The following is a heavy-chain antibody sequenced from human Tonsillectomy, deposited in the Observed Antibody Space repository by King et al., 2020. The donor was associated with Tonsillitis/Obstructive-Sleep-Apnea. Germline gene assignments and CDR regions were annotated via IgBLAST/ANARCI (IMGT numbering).Heavy chain of an antibody. CDR3: TTDQWWSSTTCPAAFDY. D-gene: IGHD2-2*01. V-gene: IGHV3-15*01. CDR2: IKRKTDNGTT. Sequence: VQLVESGGGLVKPGGSLRLSCAASGFTFRNVWMSWVRQAPGKGLEWVGRIKRKTDNGTTDYAAPVKGRFTIPRDESKNTVYLQMNSLKTEDTALSYCTTDQWWSSTTCPAAFDYWGQGTLVTVSS. CDR1: GFTFRNVW. J-gene: IGHJ4*02.